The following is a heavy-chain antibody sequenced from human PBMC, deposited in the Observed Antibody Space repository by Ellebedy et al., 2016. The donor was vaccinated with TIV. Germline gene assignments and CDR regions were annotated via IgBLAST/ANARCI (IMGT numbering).Heavy chain of an antibody. V-gene: IGHV4-39*01. CDR2: IYYSGST. D-gene: IGHD4-17*01. CDR3: AREPALTVTTLTGADY. CDR1: SGSISSSSYY. J-gene: IGHJ4*02. Sequence: MPSETLSLTCTVSSGSISSSSYYWGWIRQPPGKGLEWIGSIYYSGSTYYNPSLKSRVTISVDTSKNQFSLKLSSVTAADTAVYYCAREPALTVTTLTGADYWGQGTLVTVSS.